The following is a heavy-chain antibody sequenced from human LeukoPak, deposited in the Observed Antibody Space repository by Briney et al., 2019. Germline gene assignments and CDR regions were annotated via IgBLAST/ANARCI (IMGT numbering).Heavy chain of an antibody. Sequence: GGSPRLSCAASGFTFSSYGMHWVRQAPGKGLEWVAVISYDGSNKYYADSVKGRFTISRDNSKNTLYLQMNSLRAEDTAVYYCAKGPLYEPLDYWGQGTLVTVSS. V-gene: IGHV3-30*18. CDR2: ISYDGSNK. D-gene: IGHD1-14*01. J-gene: IGHJ4*02. CDR1: GFTFSSYG. CDR3: AKGPLYEPLDY.